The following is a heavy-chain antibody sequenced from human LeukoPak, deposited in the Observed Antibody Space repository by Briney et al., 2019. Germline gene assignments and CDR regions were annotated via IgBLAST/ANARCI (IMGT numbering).Heavy chain of an antibody. J-gene: IGHJ5*02. CDR3: ARQGYISGQGFRNNWFDP. Sequence: SETLSLPCTVSGHSISISSFYWGWIRQPPGKGLEWIGNIFYSGSTYYNPSLRSRVTKSVDTSKNQFSLRLSSVTAADTAVYYCARQGYISGQGFRNNWFDPWGQGSLVTVSS. CDR1: GHSISISSFY. V-gene: IGHV4-39*01. CDR2: IFYSGST. D-gene: IGHD6-19*01.